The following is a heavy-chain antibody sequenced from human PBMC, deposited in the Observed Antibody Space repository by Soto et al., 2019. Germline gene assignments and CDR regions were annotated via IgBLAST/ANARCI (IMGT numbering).Heavy chain of an antibody. Sequence: GSGPTLVNPTQTLTLTCTFSGFSLSTSGMRVSWIRQPPGKALEWVARIDWDDDKFYSTSLKTRLTISKDTSKNQVVLTMTNMDPVDTATYYCARVAAVGTNFDYWGQGTLVTVSS. D-gene: IGHD6-13*01. J-gene: IGHJ4*02. CDR2: IDWDDDK. V-gene: IGHV2-70*04. CDR1: GFSLSTSGMR. CDR3: ARVAAVGTNFDY.